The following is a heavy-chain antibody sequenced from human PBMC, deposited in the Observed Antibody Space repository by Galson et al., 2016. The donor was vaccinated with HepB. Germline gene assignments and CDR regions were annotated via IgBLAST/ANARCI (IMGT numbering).Heavy chain of an antibody. Sequence: SLRLSCAASGFTFGDSYMSWIRQAPGKGLEWISCITGSGTVLFYADSVKGRFTISRDNARNSLYLHLNSLRAEDTAVYYCARGHYEVWGQGTLVIVSS. CDR1: GFTFGDSY. V-gene: IGHV3-11*01. D-gene: IGHD3-3*01. J-gene: IGHJ4*02. CDR2: ITGSGTVL. CDR3: ARGHYEV.